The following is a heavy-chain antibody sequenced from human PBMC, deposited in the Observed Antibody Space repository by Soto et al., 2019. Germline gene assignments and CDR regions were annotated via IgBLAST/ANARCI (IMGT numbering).Heavy chain of an antibody. CDR2: ISAYNGNT. J-gene: IGHJ5*02. Sequence: QVQLVQSGAEVKKPGASVKVSCKASGYTFTSYGISWVRQAPGQGLEWMGWISAYNGNTNYAQKRQGSGTMTTDTSTSTAYMELRSLRSDDTAVYDCARDTARGIAVASAAWGQGTLVTVSS. V-gene: IGHV1-18*01. CDR3: ARDTARGIAVASAA. CDR1: GYTFTSYG. D-gene: IGHD6-19*01.